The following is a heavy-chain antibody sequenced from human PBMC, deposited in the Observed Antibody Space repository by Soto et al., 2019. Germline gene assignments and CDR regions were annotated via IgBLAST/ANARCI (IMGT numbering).Heavy chain of an antibody. Sequence: QVQLQESGPGLVKPSGTLSLTCAVSGDSVSSPYYWCWVRQPPGKGLEGIGAVFHTGTTSYNPSLRSRVTISMDKSNHQFSLDWRSVTAADTAVYYCARSAGWYAVHSWGPGTLVIVSS. D-gene: IGHD6-19*01. CDR1: GDSVSSPYY. CDR3: ARSAGWYAVHS. V-gene: IGHV4-4*02. J-gene: IGHJ4*02. CDR2: VFHTGTT.